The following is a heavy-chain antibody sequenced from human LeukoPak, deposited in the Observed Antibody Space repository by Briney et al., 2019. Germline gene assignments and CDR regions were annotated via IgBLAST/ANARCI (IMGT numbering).Heavy chain of an antibody. CDR2: MNPNSGNT. CDR1: GYTFTSYD. V-gene: IGHV1-8*03. J-gene: IGHJ3*02. Sequence: ASVKVSCKASGYTFTSYDINWVRQAPGQGLEWMGWMNPNSGNTVYAQKFQGRVTITRNTSISTAYMELSSLRSEDTAVYYCANFDYGGNSGAFDIWGQGTMVTVSS. CDR3: ANFDYGGNSGAFDI. D-gene: IGHD4-23*01.